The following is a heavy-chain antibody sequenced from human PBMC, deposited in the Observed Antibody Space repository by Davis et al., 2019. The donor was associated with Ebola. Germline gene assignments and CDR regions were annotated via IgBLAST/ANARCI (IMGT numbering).Heavy chain of an antibody. V-gene: IGHV4-34*01. CDR1: GGPFSDYF. D-gene: IGHD2-15*01. Sequence: SETLSLTCGVYGGPFSDYFWSWIRQPPAKGLEWIGEINQRGSTKYNPSLKSRVSISVDTSNNQFSLKLSSVTAADTAVYYCARDRDCGGSNCYLGDAFDIWGQGTMVTVSS. CDR3: ARDRDCGGSNCYLGDAFDI. CDR2: INQRGST. J-gene: IGHJ3*02.